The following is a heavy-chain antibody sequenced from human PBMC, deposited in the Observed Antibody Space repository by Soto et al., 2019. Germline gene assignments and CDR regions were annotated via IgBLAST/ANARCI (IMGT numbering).Heavy chain of an antibody. D-gene: IGHD6-6*01. CDR3: ARFDSSSPELYYFDY. CDR1: CGSISSGGYY. J-gene: IGHJ4*02. V-gene: IGHV4-31*03. CDR2: IYYSGST. Sequence: SETLSLTCTVSCGSISSGGYYWSWIRQHPGKGLEWIGYIYYSGSTYYNPSLKSRVTISVDTSKNQFSLKLSSVTAADTAAYYCARFDSSSPELYYFDYWGQGTLVTVPQ.